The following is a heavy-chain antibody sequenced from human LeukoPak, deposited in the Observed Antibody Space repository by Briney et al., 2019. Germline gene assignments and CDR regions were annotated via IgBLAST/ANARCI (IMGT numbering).Heavy chain of an antibody. J-gene: IGHJ4*02. D-gene: IGHD3-10*01. Sequence: GESLPISCYAYGYTSTCYSIWWARQMPGKGLEWMGIIYPGDSDTTYSPSFQGQVTISVDKSISTAYLQWSSLKASDTAMYYCAGRGPLLSMVRAVFIPNAQIDYWGPGTLVTVSS. CDR1: GYTSTCYS. CDR3: AGRGPLLSMVRAVFIPNAQIDY. V-gene: IGHV5-51*01. CDR2: IYPGDSDT.